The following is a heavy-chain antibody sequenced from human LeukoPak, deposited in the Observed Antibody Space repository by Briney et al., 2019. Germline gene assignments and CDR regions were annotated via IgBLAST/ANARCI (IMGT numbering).Heavy chain of an antibody. CDR3: ARDPAPLGY. D-gene: IGHD2-2*01. Sequence: GGSLRLSCAASGFTFSSYEMNWVRQAPGKGLEWVSYISSSGCTIYYADSVKGRFTISRDNAKNSLYLQMNSLRAEDTAVYYCARDPAPLGYWGQGTLVTVSS. CDR2: ISSSGCTI. J-gene: IGHJ4*02. V-gene: IGHV3-48*03. CDR1: GFTFSSYE.